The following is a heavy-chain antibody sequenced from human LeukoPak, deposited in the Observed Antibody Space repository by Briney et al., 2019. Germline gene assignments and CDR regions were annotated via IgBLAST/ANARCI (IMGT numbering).Heavy chain of an antibody. J-gene: IGHJ3*02. D-gene: IGHD4-11*01. CDR1: GGSISSSSYY. Sequence: SETLSLTCTISGGSISSSSYYGGWIRQPPGKGLEWIGRRYTSGSTNYNPSLRSRVTMSVDTSKNQFSLKLSSVTAADTAVYYCARVHSNADAFDIWGQGTMVTVSS. CDR3: ARVHSNADAFDI. V-gene: IGHV4-61*05. CDR2: RYTSGST.